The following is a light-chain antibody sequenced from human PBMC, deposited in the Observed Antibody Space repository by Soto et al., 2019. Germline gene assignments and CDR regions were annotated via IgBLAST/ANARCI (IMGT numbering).Light chain of an antibody. CDR3: QQRSSWPLT. V-gene: IGKV3-11*01. J-gene: IGKJ4*01. Sequence: VLTQSPATLSLSPGERATLSCRASQSVGSYFAWYQQKPGQAPRLLIYDTSSRATGIPARFSGSGSGTDFTLTISSLEPEDFAVYYCQQRSSWPLTFGGGTKVDIK. CDR2: DTS. CDR1: QSVGSY.